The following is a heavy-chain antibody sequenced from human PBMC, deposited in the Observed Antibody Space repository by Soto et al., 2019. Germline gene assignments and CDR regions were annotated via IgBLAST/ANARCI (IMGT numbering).Heavy chain of an antibody. CDR1: GFTFSSYA. J-gene: IGHJ3*02. V-gene: IGHV3-23*01. CDR3: AKDAFGVIPDAFDI. D-gene: IGHD3-10*01. Sequence: EVQLLESGGGLVQPGGSLRLSCTASGFTFSSYAVTWVRQAPGKGLEWVSGISGSGDTTYYADSVKGRFTISSDNSKNTLYLRMNSLRAEDAALYYCAKDAFGVIPDAFDIWGQGTMVAVA. CDR2: ISGSGDTT.